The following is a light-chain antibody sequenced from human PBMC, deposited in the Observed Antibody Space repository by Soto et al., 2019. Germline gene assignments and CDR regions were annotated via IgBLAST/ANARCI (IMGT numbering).Light chain of an antibody. Sequence: QSVLTQPPSASGTPGQRVTISCSGSSSNIGSNYVYWYQQLPGTAPKLLIYRNNQRPSGVPDRFSGSKSGTSAPLAISGPRAQDEGDYYWSSWEGRPGGPVVFGGGTKLTVL. CDR2: RNN. CDR3: SSWEGRPGGPVV. J-gene: IGLJ2*01. CDR1: SSNIGSNY. V-gene: IGLV1-47*01.